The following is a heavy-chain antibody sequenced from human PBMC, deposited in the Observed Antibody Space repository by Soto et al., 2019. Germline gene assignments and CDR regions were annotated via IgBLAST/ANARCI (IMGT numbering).Heavy chain of an antibody. J-gene: IGHJ6*02. CDR1: GGSFSGYC. CDR3: ASSSWYVATNYYYYGMDV. D-gene: IGHD6-13*01. CDR2: INHSGST. V-gene: IGHV4-34*01. Sequence: PSETLSLTCAVYGGSFSGYCWSWIRQPPGKGLEWIGEINHSGSTNYNPSLKSRVTISVDTSKNQFSLKLSSVTAADTAVYYCASSSWYVATNYYYYGMDVWGQGTTVTVSS.